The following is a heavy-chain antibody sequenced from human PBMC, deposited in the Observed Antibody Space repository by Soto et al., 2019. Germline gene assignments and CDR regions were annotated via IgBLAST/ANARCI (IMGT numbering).Heavy chain of an antibody. Sequence: EVHLVESGGGLVKPGGSLRLSCAASGFIFSNYSMNWVRQAPGKGLEWVSAISRTSIYIYYPDSLNGRFTVSRDNAKNSLYLQMNSLRAEDTAVYYWARDSLGGGMDVWGQGTTVTVSS. CDR1: GFIFSNYS. D-gene: IGHD3-16*01. CDR3: ARDSLGGGMDV. V-gene: IGHV3-21*01. J-gene: IGHJ6*02. CDR2: ISRTSIYI.